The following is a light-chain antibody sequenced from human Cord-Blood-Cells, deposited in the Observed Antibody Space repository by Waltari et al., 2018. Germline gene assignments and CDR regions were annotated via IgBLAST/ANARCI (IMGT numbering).Light chain of an antibody. J-gene: IGLJ1*01. CDR3: SSYTSSSTLV. CDR2: DVS. CDR1: SSAVGGYTY. Sequence: QSALTQPASVSGSPGQSITIPCTGTSSAVGGYTYVSWYQQHPGKAPKLMIYDVSNRPSGVSNRFSGSKSGNTASLTISGLQAEDEADYYCSSYTSSSTLVFGTGTKVTVL. V-gene: IGLV2-14*01.